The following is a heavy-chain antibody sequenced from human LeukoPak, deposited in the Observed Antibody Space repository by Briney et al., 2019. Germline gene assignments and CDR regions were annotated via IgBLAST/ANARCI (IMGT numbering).Heavy chain of an antibody. D-gene: IGHD4-17*01. CDR3: ARVGRDGDYVGRAFDI. CDR2: ISSSSSYI. CDR1: GFTFSSYT. V-gene: IGHV3-21*01. Sequence: PGGSLRLSCAASGFTFSSYTMNWVRQAPGKGLGWVSLISSSSSYIYYADSVKGRFTISRDNAKNSLYLQMNSLRAEDTAVYYCARVGRDGDYVGRAFDIWGQGTMVTVSS. J-gene: IGHJ3*02.